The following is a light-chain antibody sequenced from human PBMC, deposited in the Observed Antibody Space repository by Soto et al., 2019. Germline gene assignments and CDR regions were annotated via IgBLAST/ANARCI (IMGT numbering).Light chain of an antibody. J-gene: IGKJ4*01. CDR2: DAS. Sequence: ILLTQSPCTLSLSPGERATLSCRASQSVSYYLAWYQQKPGQAPRLLIYDASSRATGVPDRFSGSGSGTDFTLTISRLEPEDFEVYYCQQYDNWPLTFGGGTKVDIK. V-gene: IGKV3-20*01. CDR1: QSVSYY. CDR3: QQYDNWPLT.